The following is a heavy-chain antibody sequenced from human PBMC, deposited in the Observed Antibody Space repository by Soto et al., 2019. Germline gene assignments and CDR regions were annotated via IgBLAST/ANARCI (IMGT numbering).Heavy chain of an antibody. CDR2: IFYTGSS. D-gene: IGHD4-17*01. CDR3: ARRENGYYINFFDS. Sequence: SETLSLTCAVSGTSFSDFAWNWVRQSPGKGLEWIGEIFYTGSSNYRPSLKSRVTMSADTSKNHFSLSLSEVTAADTGVYYCARRENGYYINFFDSWGQGTLVTVSS. CDR1: GTSFSDFA. J-gene: IGHJ4*02. V-gene: IGHV4-34*12.